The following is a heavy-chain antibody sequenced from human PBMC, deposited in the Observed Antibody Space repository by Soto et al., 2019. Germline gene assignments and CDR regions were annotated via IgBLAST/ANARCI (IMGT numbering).Heavy chain of an antibody. CDR2: IYYSGST. J-gene: IGHJ4*02. Sequence: PSETLSLTCTVSGGSISSSSYYWGWIRQPPGKGLEWIGSIYYSGSTYYNPSLKSRVTISVDTSKNQFSLKLSSVTAADTAVYYCASLIGYSYGYYFDYWGQGTLVTVSS. D-gene: IGHD5-18*01. CDR1: GGSISSSSYY. V-gene: IGHV4-39*01. CDR3: ASLIGYSYGYYFDY.